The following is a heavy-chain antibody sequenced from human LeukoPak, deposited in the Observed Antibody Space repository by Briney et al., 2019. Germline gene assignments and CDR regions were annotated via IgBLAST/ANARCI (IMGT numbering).Heavy chain of an antibody. Sequence: ASVKVSCKASGGTFSSYAISWVRQAPGQGLEWMGGIIPIFGTANYAQKFQGRITITADESTSTAYMELSSLRSEDTAVYYCARGPITTRSHFDYWGQGTLVTVSS. J-gene: IGHJ4*02. CDR3: ARGPITTRSHFDY. V-gene: IGHV1-69*13. CDR1: GGTFSSYA. CDR2: IIPIFGTA. D-gene: IGHD3-22*01.